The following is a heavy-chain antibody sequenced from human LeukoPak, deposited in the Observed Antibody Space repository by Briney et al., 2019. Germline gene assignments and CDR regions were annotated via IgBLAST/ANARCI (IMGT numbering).Heavy chain of an antibody. Sequence: SETLSLTCTVSGGSISSSSYYWGWIRQPPGKGLEWIGSIYCSGNTYYKPSLKSRVTISVDTSKNQFSLRVSSVTAADTAVYYCARDEGSAWVSWFDPWGQGTLVTVSS. V-gene: IGHV4-39*07. CDR2: IYCSGNT. D-gene: IGHD6-6*01. J-gene: IGHJ5*02. CDR3: ARDEGSAWVSWFDP. CDR1: GGSISSSSYY.